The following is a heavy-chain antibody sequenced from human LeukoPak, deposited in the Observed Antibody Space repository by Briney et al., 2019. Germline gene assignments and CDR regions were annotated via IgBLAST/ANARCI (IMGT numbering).Heavy chain of an antibody. CDR1: GGTFSSYA. Sequence: SVKVSCKASGGTFSSYAISWVRQAPGQGLEWMGRIIPIFGTANYAQKFQGRVTITTDESTSTAYMELSSLRPEDAAVYYCARELDRNWFDPWGQGTLVTVSP. J-gene: IGHJ5*02. CDR2: IIPIFGTA. CDR3: ARELDRNWFDP. V-gene: IGHV1-69*05. D-gene: IGHD1-1*01.